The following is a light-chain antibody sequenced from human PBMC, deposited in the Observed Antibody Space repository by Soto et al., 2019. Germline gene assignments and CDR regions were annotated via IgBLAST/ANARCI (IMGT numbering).Light chain of an antibody. J-gene: IGKJ1*01. Sequence: DIQMTQSPSTLSGSVGDRVTITCRASQTISSRLAWYQRKPGKAPKLLIYKASTLKSGAPSRFSGSGSGTEFTLTISSLQPDDFATYYCQHYNSYSEAFGQGTKVDIK. CDR3: QHYNSYSEA. CDR1: QTISSR. CDR2: KAS. V-gene: IGKV1-5*03.